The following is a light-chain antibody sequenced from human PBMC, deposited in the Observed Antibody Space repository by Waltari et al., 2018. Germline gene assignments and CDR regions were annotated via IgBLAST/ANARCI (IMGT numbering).Light chain of an antibody. CDR3: QAWDSSRGYV. J-gene: IGLJ1*01. V-gene: IGLV3-1*01. CDR1: NLDNKY. Sequence: SYEVTQPPSVSVSPGQTASITCSGDNLDNKYVYWYQQKAGQSPALVIYQDSKRPSGIPERFSGSNSGNTATLTISGTQALDEADDYCQAWDSSRGYVFGTGTKVTVL. CDR2: QDS.